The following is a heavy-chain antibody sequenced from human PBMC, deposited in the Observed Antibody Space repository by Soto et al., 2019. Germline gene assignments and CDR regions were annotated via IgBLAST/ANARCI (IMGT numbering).Heavy chain of an antibody. CDR3: GPRGAVADPRGY. D-gene: IGHD6-19*01. CDR2: INHSGST. CDR1: GGSFSDFY. J-gene: IGHJ4*02. V-gene: IGHV4-34*01. Sequence: ETLSLTCAVYGGSFSDFYWTWIRQPPGKGLEWIGEINHSGSTNYNPSLKSRVAISVDTSKNQFSLNLTSVTAADTAVYYCGPRGAVADPRGYWGQGTLVTVSS.